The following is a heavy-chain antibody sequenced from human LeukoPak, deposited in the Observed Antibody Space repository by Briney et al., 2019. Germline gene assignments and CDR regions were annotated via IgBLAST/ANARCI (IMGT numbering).Heavy chain of an antibody. CDR3: XXAXXXXVDX. Sequence: GYSXSTGYYGGGVRQPXGEGLEWIGSIYHSGSTYYNPSLKSRVTISVDTSKXQLSLKLSSVTAADTAVYYXXXAXXXXVDXGGXGXLATVS. CDR1: GYSXSTGYY. CDR2: IYHSGST. V-gene: IGHV4-38-2*01. J-gene: IGHJ4*02.